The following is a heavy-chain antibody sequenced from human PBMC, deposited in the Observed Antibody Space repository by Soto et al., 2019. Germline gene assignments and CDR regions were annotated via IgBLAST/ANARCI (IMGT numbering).Heavy chain of an antibody. CDR3: ARVDPYYYGMDV. Sequence: GASVKVSCKASGYTFTSYDINWVRQATGQGLEWMGWMNPNSGNTGYAQKFQGRVTMTRNTSISTAYMELSSLRSEDTAVYYCARVDPYYYGMDVWGQGTTVTVS. V-gene: IGHV1-8*01. CDR2: MNPNSGNT. J-gene: IGHJ6*02. CDR1: GYTFTSYD.